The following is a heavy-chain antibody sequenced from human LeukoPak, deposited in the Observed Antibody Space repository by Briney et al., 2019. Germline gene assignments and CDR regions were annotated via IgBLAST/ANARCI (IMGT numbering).Heavy chain of an antibody. V-gene: IGHV4-4*07. CDR3: ARTSWVAAYLSGNYYYYYYMDV. CDR1: GGSISSYY. D-gene: IGHD2-15*01. CDR2: IYTSGST. Sequence: SGTLSLTCTVSGGSISSYYWSWIRQPAGKGLEWIGRIYTSGSTNYNPSLKTRVTMSVDTSKNQFSLKLNSVTAADTAVYYCARTSWVAAYLSGNYYYYYYMDVWGKGTTVTVSS. J-gene: IGHJ6*03.